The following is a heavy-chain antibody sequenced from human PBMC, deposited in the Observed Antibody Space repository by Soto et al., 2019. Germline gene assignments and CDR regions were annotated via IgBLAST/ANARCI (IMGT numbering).Heavy chain of an antibody. CDR2: ISAYNDNT. CDR1: GYTFTSYS. CDR3: ARDHYYVSGTLYDYGMDV. J-gene: IGHJ6*02. D-gene: IGHD3-10*01. V-gene: IGHV1-18*04. Sequence: QVQLVQSGAEVKKPGASVKVSCKASGYTFTSYSISWVRQAPGQGLEWMGWISAYNDNTNYAQNLQGRVTMPTDTSTSTAYMELRSLRSDDTAVYYCARDHYYVSGTLYDYGMDVWGQGTTVTVSS.